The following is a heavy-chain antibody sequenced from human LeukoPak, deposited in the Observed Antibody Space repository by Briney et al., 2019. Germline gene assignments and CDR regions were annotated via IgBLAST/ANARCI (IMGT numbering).Heavy chain of an antibody. D-gene: IGHD3-3*01. Sequence: SETLSLTCAVYGGSFSGYYWSWIRQPPGKGLEWIGEINHSGSTNYNPSLKSRVTISVDTSKNQFSLKLSSVTAADTAVYYCARGLRYYDFWSGYRSGGSWFDPWGQGTLVTVSS. CDR3: ARGLRYYDFWSGYRSGGSWFDP. V-gene: IGHV4-34*01. J-gene: IGHJ5*02. CDR2: INHSGST. CDR1: GGSFSGYY.